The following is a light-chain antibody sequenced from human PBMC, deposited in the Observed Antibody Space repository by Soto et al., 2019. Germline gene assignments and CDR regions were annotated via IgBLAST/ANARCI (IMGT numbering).Light chain of an antibody. CDR1: QTVSTT. V-gene: IGKV3D-15*01. CDR3: EQYNYLPRT. J-gene: IGKJ2*01. Sequence: LLRRQSPDTLSVSPGSSATLSCRGSQTVSTTLTRYHQKFGQAPRLLIFHASPSATGIAATFSCRGSGTKFTLTIPSLQSEDFTIYFCEQYNYLPRTFGQGTK. CDR2: HAS.